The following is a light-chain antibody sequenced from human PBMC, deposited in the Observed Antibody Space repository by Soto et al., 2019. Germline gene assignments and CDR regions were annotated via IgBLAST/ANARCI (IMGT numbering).Light chain of an antibody. J-gene: IGKJ4*01. CDR3: QQCSISPLT. CDR1: QSVPKDY. CDR2: DAS. Sequence: EIVLTQSPGTLSLSPGERATLSCRASQSVPKDYLARYQHKPGQAPRLLIHDASSRATGIPDRFSGSGSGTDFTLTISRLEPEDFAVYYCQQCSISPLTFGGGTKVEIK. V-gene: IGKV3-20*01.